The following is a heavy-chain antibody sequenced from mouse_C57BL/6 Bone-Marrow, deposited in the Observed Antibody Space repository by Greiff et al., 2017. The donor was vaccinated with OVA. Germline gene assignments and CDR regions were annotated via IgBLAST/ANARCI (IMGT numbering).Heavy chain of an antibody. J-gene: IGHJ3*01. D-gene: IGHD2-4*01. V-gene: IGHV1-55*01. CDR2: IYPGSGST. CDR3: ASGADGDYDRFAY. CDR1: GYTFTSYW. Sequence: QVQLQQSGAELVKPGASVKMSCKASGYTFTSYWITWVKQRPGQGLEWIGDIYPGSGSTNYNEKFTSKATLTVDTSSSTAYMQLNSLTSEDSAVYYCASGADGDYDRFAYWGQGTLVTVSA.